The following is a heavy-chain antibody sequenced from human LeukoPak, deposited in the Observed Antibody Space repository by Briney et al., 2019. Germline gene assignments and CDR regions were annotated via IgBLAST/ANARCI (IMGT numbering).Heavy chain of an antibody. CDR1: GYSFTSYW. V-gene: IGHV5-51*01. Sequence: GESLKISCKGSGYSFTSYWIGWVRQMPGKGLEWMGIIYPGDSDTRYSPSFQGQVTISADKSISTAYLQWSSLKASDTAMYYCARGPSWILGVVIPHFDYWGQGTLVTVSS. CDR3: ARGPSWILGVVIPHFDY. J-gene: IGHJ4*02. D-gene: IGHD3-3*01. CDR2: IYPGDSDT.